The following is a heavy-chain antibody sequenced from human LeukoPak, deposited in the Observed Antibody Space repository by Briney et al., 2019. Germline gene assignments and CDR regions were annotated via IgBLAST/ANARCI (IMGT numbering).Heavy chain of an antibody. V-gene: IGHV1-69*13. J-gene: IGHJ4*02. CDR2: IIPIFGTA. D-gene: IGHD6-6*01. CDR1: GGTFSSYA. Sequence: ASVRVSCKXSGGTFSSYAISWVRQAPGQGLEWMGGIIPIFGTANYAQKFQGRVTITADESTSTAYMELSSLRSEDTAVYYCARVLGSSSSSYFDYWGQGTLVTVSS. CDR3: ARVLGSSSSSYFDY.